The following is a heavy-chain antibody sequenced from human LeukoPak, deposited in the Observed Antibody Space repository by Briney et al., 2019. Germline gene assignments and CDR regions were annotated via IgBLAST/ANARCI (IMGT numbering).Heavy chain of an antibody. V-gene: IGHV3-30*18. CDR3: AKERFTIFGVVKGTYFDY. CDR1: GFTFSSYG. J-gene: IGHJ4*02. D-gene: IGHD3-3*01. Sequence: GGSLRLSCAASGFTFSSYGMHWVRQAPGKGLEWVAAISYDGSNKYYADSVKGRFTISRANSKSTLYLQMNSLRGEDTGVYYCAKERFTIFGVVKGTYFDYWGQGTLVTVSS. CDR2: ISYDGSNK.